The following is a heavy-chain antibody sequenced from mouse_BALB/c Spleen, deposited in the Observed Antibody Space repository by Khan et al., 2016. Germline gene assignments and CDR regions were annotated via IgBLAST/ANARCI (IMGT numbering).Heavy chain of an antibody. Sequence: QVQLQQSGSELARPGASVKMSCKASGYTFTSYTIHWVKQRPGQGLEWIGYINPSTGYSSYNQNFKDKATLTADKSSNITHMQLSSLTSEDSAVYYCARKYDGFAYWGQGTLVTVSA. CDR1: GYTFTSYT. D-gene: IGHD2-14*01. CDR3: ARKYDGFAY. CDR2: INPSTGYS. V-gene: IGHV1-4*01. J-gene: IGHJ3*01.